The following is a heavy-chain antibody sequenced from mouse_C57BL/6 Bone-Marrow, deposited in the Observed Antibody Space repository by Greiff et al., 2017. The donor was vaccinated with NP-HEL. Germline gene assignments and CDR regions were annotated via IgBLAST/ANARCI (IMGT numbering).Heavy chain of an antibody. CDR1: GFSLTSYG. J-gene: IGHJ3*01. CDR3: ARQGELPYYSNYEFAY. Sequence: QVQLQQSGPGLVAPSQSLSITCTVSGFSLTSYGVHWVRQPPGQGLEWLVVIWSDGSTTYNSALKSRLSISKDNSKSQVFLKMNSLQTDDTAMYYCARQGELPYYSNYEFAYWGKGTLVTVSA. V-gene: IGHV2-6-1*01. CDR2: IWSDGST. D-gene: IGHD2-5*01.